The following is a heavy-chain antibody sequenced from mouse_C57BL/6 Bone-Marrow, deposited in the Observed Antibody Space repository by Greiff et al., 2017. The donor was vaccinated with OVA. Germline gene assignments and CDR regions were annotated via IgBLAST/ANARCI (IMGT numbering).Heavy chain of an antibody. Sequence: EVKLVESGEGLVKPGGSLKLSCAASGFTFSSYAMSWVRQTPEKRLEWVAYISSGGDYIYYADTVKGRFTISRDNARNTLYLQRSSLKSEETAMYYCTRDGYYAMDYWGQGTSVTVSS. CDR3: TRDGYYAMDY. J-gene: IGHJ4*01. CDR1: GFTFSSYA. D-gene: IGHD2-3*01. V-gene: IGHV5-9-1*02. CDR2: ISSGGDYI.